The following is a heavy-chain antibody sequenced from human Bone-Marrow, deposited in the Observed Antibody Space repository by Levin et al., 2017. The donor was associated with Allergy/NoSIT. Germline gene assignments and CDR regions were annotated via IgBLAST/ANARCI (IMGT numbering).Heavy chain of an antibody. CDR1: GFTFSSYA. D-gene: IGHD6-13*01. CDR3: AGCRLDPRAPGWCNWFDP. V-gene: IGHV3-23*01. J-gene: IGHJ5*02. Sequence: PGGSLRLSCAASGFTFSSYAMNWVRQAPGKGLEWVSSVRSGGDTHYADSVKGRFIISRDNSKSTLSLQMNSLRGEDTALYFCAGCRLDPRAPGWCNWFDPWGQGTLVTVSS. CDR2: VRSGGDT.